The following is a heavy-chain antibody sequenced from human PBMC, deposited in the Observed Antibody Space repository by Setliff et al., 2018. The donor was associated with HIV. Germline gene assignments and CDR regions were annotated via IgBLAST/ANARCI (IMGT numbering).Heavy chain of an antibody. D-gene: IGHD5-18*01. CDR1: GFTFDDFA. CDR3: ANSRNTGPLN. J-gene: IGHJ4*02. CDR2: ISWDGGNT. Sequence: GGSLRLSCAASGFTFDDFAMHWVRQAPGKGLEWVSRISWDGGNTYYADSVKGRFTISRDNSKNSLYLQMNSLRPEDTALYYCANSRNTGPLNWSQGTLVTVSS. V-gene: IGHV3-43D*03.